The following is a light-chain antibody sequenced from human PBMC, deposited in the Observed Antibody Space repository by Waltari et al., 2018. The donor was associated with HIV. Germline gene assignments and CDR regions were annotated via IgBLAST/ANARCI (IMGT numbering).Light chain of an antibody. V-gene: IGLV2-14*01. J-gene: IGLJ3*02. Sequence: QFALTQPASVSGSPGQSITVSCTGTNSDIGYYNYFSWYQQHPGKAPKLIIYEVSNRPSGVSNRFSGSKSGNTASLTISGLQAEDEADYFCSSLTNSATLSVLFGGGTKLTVL. CDR1: NSDIGYYNY. CDR2: EVS. CDR3: SSLTNSATLSVL.